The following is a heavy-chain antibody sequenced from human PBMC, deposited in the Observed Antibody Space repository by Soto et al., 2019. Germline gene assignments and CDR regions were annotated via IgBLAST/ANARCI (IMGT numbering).Heavy chain of an antibody. CDR3: ARGEREGVAPNYDFWSGYYKDYYYMDV. J-gene: IGHJ6*03. V-gene: IGHV1-8*01. Sequence: ASVKVSCKASGYTFTSYDINWVRQATGQGLEWMGWMNPNSGNTGYAQKFQGRVTMTRNTSISTAYMELSSLRSEDTAVYYCARGEREGVAPNYDFWSGYYKDYYYMDVWGKGTTVTVSS. CDR1: GYTFTSYD. D-gene: IGHD3-3*01. CDR2: MNPNSGNT.